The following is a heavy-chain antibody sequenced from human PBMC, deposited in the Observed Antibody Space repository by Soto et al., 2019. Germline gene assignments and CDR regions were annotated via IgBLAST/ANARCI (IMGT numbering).Heavy chain of an antibody. CDR1: GGSISSYY. Sequence: QVQLQESGPGLVKPSETLSLTCTVSGGSISSYYWSWIRQPPGKGLEWIGYIYYSGSTNYNPSLKSRVTISVDMSKNQFSPKLSSVTRTSIAVSYHARGAPIREDPWGQGTLVTVSS. D-gene: IGHD3-9*01. CDR3: ARGAPIREDP. J-gene: IGHJ5*02. V-gene: IGHV4-59*01. CDR2: IYYSGST.